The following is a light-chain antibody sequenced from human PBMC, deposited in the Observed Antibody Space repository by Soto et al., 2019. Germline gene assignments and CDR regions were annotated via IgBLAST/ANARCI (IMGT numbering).Light chain of an antibody. CDR2: AAS. V-gene: IGKV1-39*01. J-gene: IGKJ1*01. CDR1: QDIKNY. Sequence: DIQVTQSPSSLSASVGDRVTITCRASQDIKNYLNWYQRKPGTAPRLLIYAASSLHSGVPSRFSGSGSGTEFTLTISSLQPEDFATYYCQQSFSTPRTFGQGTKV. CDR3: QQSFSTPRT.